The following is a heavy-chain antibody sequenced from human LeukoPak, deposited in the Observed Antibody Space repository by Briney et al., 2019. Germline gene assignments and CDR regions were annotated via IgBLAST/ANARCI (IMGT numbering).Heavy chain of an antibody. Sequence: PGGSLLLSCAASGFTFSSYSMNWVRPAPGKGLEWVSYISSSSSTIYYADSVKGRFTISRDNAKNSLYLQMNSLRAEDTAVYYCAYYMDVWGKGTTVTVSS. CDR1: GFTFSSYS. J-gene: IGHJ6*03. V-gene: IGHV3-48*04. CDR3: AYYMDV. CDR2: ISSSSSTI.